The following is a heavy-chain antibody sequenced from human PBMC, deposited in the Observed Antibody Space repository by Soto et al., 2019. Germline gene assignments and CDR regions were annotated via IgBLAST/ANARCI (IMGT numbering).Heavy chain of an antibody. CDR1: GGSLNSSY. V-gene: IGHV4-4*07. D-gene: IGHD5-18*01. CDR3: AKSSGYDFFYYGMDI. J-gene: IGHJ6*02. CDR2: IYARGVT. Sequence: SETLSLTCTISGGSLNSSYWSWIRQAPGKGLEWIGRIYARGVTNYNPSLKSRVAMSGDPSRNQFSLRLTSVTVADTAVYYCAKSSGYDFFYYGMDIWGRGTTVTVSS.